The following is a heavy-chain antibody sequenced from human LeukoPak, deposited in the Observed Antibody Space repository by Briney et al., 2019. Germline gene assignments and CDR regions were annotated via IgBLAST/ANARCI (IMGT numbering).Heavy chain of an antibody. CDR1: GFTLSDYY. V-gene: IGHV3-11*01. CDR2: ITSSGSTI. CDR3: ARDAGYGIAVAGTVFDH. J-gene: IGHJ4*02. Sequence: GGSLRLSCAASGFTLSDYYMSWIRQAPGKGLEWVSYITSSGSTIHYADSVKGRFTISRDNAKNSLYLQMNSLRAEDTAVYYCARDAGYGIAVAGTVFDHWGQGTLVTVSS. D-gene: IGHD6-19*01.